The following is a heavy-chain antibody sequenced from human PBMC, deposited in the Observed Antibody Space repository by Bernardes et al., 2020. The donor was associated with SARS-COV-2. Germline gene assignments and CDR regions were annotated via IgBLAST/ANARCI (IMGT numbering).Heavy chain of an antibody. J-gene: IGHJ4*02. Sequence: GGSLRLSCAASGFTFSSYAMHWVRQAPGKGLEWVAVISYDGSNKYYADSVKGRFTISRDNSKNTLYLQMNSLRAEDTALYYCARDQEQQLVLLVDYWGQGTLVTVSS. CDR2: ISYDGSNK. CDR1: GFTFSSYA. V-gene: IGHV3-30-3*01. D-gene: IGHD6-13*01. CDR3: ARDQEQQLVLLVDY.